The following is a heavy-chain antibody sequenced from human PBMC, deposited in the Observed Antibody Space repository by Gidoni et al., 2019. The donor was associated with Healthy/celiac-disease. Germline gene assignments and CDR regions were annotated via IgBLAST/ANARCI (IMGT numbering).Heavy chain of an antibody. CDR1: GGSISSYY. Sequence: QVQLQESGPGLVKPSETLSLTCTVSGGSISSYYWSWIRQPPGKGLEWIGYIYYSGSTNYNPSLKSRVTISVDTSKNQFSLKLSSVTAADTAVYYCARAGGATLLDYWGQGTLVTVSS. CDR3: ARAGGATLLDY. CDR2: IYYSGST. J-gene: IGHJ4*02. V-gene: IGHV4-59*01. D-gene: IGHD1-26*01.